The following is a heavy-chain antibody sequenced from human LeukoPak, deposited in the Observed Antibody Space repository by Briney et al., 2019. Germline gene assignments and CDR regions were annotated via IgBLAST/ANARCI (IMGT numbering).Heavy chain of an antibody. CDR3: ARDREITMVRGTLDY. J-gene: IGHJ4*02. D-gene: IGHD3-10*01. CDR1: GFTFSNYG. CDR2: MSYDGSHK. V-gene: IGHV3-30*19. Sequence: GGSLRLSCAASGFTFSNYGIHWVRQAPGKGLEWVAVMSYDGSHKYYADSVKGRFTISRDNSKNTLYLQMNSLRAEDTAVYYCARDREITMVRGTLDYWGQGTLVTVSS.